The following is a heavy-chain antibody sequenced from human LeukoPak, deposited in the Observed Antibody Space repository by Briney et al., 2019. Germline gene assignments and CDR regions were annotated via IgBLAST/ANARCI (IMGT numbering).Heavy chain of an antibody. D-gene: IGHD2-21*02. CDR1: GFSFSISA. CDR3: AKVNRHIVVVTAIDH. Sequence: PGGSLRLSCAASGFSFSISAMSWVRQAPGKGLEWVSAISGSGGSTYYADSVKGRFTISRDNSKNTLYLQMNSLRAEDTAVYYCAKVNRHIVVVTAIDHWGQGTLVTVSS. J-gene: IGHJ5*02. CDR2: ISGSGGST. V-gene: IGHV3-23*01.